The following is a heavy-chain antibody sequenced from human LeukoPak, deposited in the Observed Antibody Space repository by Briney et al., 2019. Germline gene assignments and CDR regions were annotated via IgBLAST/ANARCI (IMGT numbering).Heavy chain of an antibody. Sequence: ASVKVSCKASGYTFTSYGLCWVRQAPGQGRGWRGWISAYNGNTNYAQKLQGRVTMTTDTSTSTAYMELRSLRSDDTAVYYCARDGASPFSSSWGYYYYGMDVWGQGTTVTVSS. J-gene: IGHJ6*02. D-gene: IGHD6-13*01. CDR3: ARDGASPFSSSWGYYYYGMDV. CDR1: GYTFTSYG. V-gene: IGHV1-18*01. CDR2: ISAYNGNT.